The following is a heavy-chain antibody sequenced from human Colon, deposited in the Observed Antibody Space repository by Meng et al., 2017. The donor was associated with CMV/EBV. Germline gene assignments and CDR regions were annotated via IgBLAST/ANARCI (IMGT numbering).Heavy chain of an antibody. CDR3: AREGRPGTSLPPYFHYYGVDV. V-gene: IGHV4-59*01. CDR1: GGSTSSYY. Sequence: GSLRPSCTVPGGSTSSYYWTWFRQPPGKGLEWIGFIYVSGSTNYNPSLKSRVTISLDSSTNQFSLKLNSVTAADTAVYYCAREGRPGTSLPPYFHYYGVDVWGQGTTVTVSS. D-gene: IGHD2-15*01. CDR2: IYVSGST. J-gene: IGHJ6*02.